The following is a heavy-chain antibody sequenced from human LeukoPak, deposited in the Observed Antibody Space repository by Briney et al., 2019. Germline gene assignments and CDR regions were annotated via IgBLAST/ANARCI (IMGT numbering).Heavy chain of an antibody. CDR2: IYYSGST. D-gene: IGHD3-10*01. J-gene: IGHJ5*02. CDR1: GGSISSYY. CDR3: AGANVLLWFGESTA. Sequence: SETLPLTCTVSGGSISSYYWSWIRQPPGKGLEWIGYIYYSGSTNYNPSLKSRVTISVDTSKNQFSLKLSSVTAADTAVYYCAGANVLLWFGESTAWGQGTLVTVSS. V-gene: IGHV4-59*01.